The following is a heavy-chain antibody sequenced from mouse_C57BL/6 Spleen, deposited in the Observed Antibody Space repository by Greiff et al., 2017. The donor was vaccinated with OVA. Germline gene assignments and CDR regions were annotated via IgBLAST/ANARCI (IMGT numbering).Heavy chain of an antibody. CDR2: INPGSGGT. J-gene: IGHJ2*01. Sequence: QVQLKQSGAELVRPGTSVKVSCKASGYAFTNYLIEWVKQRPGQGLEWIGVINPGSGGTNYNEKFKGKATLTADKSSSTAYMQLSSLTSEDSAVYFCARSGYSNRDYWGQGTTLTVSS. V-gene: IGHV1-54*01. CDR1: GYAFTNYL. D-gene: IGHD2-5*01. CDR3: ARSGYSNRDY.